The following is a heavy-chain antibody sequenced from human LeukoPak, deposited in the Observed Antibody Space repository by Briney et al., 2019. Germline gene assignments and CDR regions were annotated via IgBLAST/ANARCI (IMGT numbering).Heavy chain of an antibody. CDR1: GYTFTSYY. D-gene: IGHD3-22*01. J-gene: IGHJ4*02. CDR2: INPSGGST. Sequence: ASVKVSCKASGYTFTSYYMHWVRQAPGRGLEWMGVINPSGGSTSYPQKFQGRVTVTRDTSTSTVYMELSSLRSEDTAVYYCARSYYDTSGYQIDYWGQGTLVTVSS. V-gene: IGHV1-46*01. CDR3: ARSYYDTSGYQIDY.